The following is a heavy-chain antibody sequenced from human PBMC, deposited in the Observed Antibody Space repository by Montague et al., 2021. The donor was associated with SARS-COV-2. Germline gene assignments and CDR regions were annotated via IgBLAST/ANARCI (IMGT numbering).Heavy chain of an antibody. CDR3: ARKEMKYSSIWSTGGNWFDP. J-gene: IGHJ5*02. D-gene: IGHD6-13*01. CDR1: GGSISSSRYY. CDR2: IYYSGST. Sequence: SETLSLTCTVSGGSISSSRYYWGWIRQPPGKGLEWIGSIYYSGSTYYNPSLKSRVTISVDTSKNQFSLKLSSVTAADTAVYYCARKEMKYSSIWSTGGNWFDPWGQGTLVTVSS. V-gene: IGHV4-39*01.